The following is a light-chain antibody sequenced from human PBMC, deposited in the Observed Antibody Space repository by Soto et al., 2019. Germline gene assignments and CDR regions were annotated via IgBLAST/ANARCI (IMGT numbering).Light chain of an antibody. CDR2: GAS. V-gene: IGKV3-15*01. J-gene: IGKJ4*01. CDR1: QSVSSN. Sequence: EIVMTQSPATLSVSPGERATLSCRASQSVSSNLAWYQQKPGQAPRLLIYGASTRATGIPARFSGSGSGTEFNLTISSLQSEDFAVYYGQQYNNWPLTVGGGTKVEIK. CDR3: QQYNNWPLT.